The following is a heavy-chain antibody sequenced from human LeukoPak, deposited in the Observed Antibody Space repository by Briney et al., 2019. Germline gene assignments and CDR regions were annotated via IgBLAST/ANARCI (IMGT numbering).Heavy chain of an antibody. Sequence: SETLSLTCSVSGGSITVYYWNWIRQSPGKGLEWIGSISYSGSTNYNPSLKSRVTISIGTSKNRFSLKVSSVIAAGTAMYYCARGGSRSYTSSTLDYWGQGTLVTVSS. J-gene: IGHJ4*02. CDR1: GGSITVYY. D-gene: IGHD6-6*01. CDR3: ARGGSRSYTSSTLDY. CDR2: ISYSGST. V-gene: IGHV4-59*12.